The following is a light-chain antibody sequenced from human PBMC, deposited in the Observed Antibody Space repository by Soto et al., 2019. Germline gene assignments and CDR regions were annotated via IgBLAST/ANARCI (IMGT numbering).Light chain of an antibody. Sequence: QSALTQPPSASGAPGQSVTISCTGTSSDIGGYNYVSWYQQRPGKAPKLMIYEVTKRPSGVPDRFSGSKSDNTASLTVSGLQAEDEADYYCGSSADNKNFVFGGGTKLTVL. V-gene: IGLV2-8*01. CDR2: EVT. J-gene: IGLJ2*01. CDR3: GSSADNKNFV. CDR1: SSDIGGYNY.